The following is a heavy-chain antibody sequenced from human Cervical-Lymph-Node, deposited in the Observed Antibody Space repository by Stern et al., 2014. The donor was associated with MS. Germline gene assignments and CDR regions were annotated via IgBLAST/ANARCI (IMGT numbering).Heavy chain of an antibody. CDR3: AKASPDFWSDYDSFSYAMDV. V-gene: IGHV3-30*18. CDR2: ISYDGRNK. Sequence: VQLVESGGGVVQPGRSLRLSCASSGLTFSDYAMHWVRQAPGKGLEWVAVISYDGRNKCDGDSVKGRFHITRDNSKNTLYLQMNSPKPEDTAVYYCAKASPDFWSDYDSFSYAMDVWGQGTTVTVSS. D-gene: IGHD3-3*01. J-gene: IGHJ6*02. CDR1: GLTFSDYA.